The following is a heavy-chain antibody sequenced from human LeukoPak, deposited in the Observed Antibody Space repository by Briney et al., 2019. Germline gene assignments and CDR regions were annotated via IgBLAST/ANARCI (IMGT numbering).Heavy chain of an antibody. V-gene: IGHV1-18*01. CDR3: ARDPSLIVGATMSFFDY. Sequence: ASVKVSFKASGYTFTSYGISWVRLAPGQGLEWMGWINTYNGNTNYAQKLQGRVTMTTDTSTSTAYMDLRSLRSDDTAVYYCARDPSLIVGATMSFFDYWGQGTLVTVSS. J-gene: IGHJ4*02. CDR1: GYTFTSYG. D-gene: IGHD1-26*01. CDR2: INTYNGNT.